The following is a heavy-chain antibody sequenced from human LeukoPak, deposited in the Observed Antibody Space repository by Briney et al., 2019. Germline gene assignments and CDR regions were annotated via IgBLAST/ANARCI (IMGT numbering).Heavy chain of an antibody. Sequence: SETLSLTCTVSGGSISSYYWSWIRQPPGKGLEWIGYIYTSGSTNYNPSLKSRVTISVDTSKNQFSLKLSSVTAADTAVYYCARGLDGAFDYYGMDVWGQGTTVTVSS. V-gene: IGHV4-4*09. D-gene: IGHD4/OR15-4a*01. J-gene: IGHJ6*02. CDR3: ARGLDGAFDYYGMDV. CDR2: IYTSGST. CDR1: GGSISSYY.